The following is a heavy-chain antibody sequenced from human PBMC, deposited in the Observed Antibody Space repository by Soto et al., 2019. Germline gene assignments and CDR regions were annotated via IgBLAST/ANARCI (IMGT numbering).Heavy chain of an antibody. CDR3: AKVYYNFWSGYDY. J-gene: IGHJ4*02. Sequence: EVQLLESGGGLVQPGGSLRLSCAASGFTFSTYAMSWVRQAPGKGLEWVSAISGSGGSTYYADSVKGRFTISRDNSKSTLYLQVNSLRAEDTGVYYCAKVYYNFWSGYDYWGQGALVTVSS. CDR2: ISGSGGST. CDR1: GFTFSTYA. V-gene: IGHV3-23*01. D-gene: IGHD3-3*01.